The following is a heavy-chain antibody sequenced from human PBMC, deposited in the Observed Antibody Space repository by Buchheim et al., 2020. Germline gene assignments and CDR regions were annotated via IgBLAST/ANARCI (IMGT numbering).Heavy chain of an antibody. V-gene: IGHV3-30*03. D-gene: IGHD3-22*01. CDR1: GFSFNSYG. J-gene: IGHJ4*02. CDR3: AISEWEGSGYYFGF. CDR2: LSYAGNNK. Sequence: QVQLVESGGGVVQPGRSLRLSCAASGFSFNSYGMHWVRQAPGKGLEWVAALSYAGNNKYYADSVKGRFTISRDNSKNTLYLQMNSLRAEDTAVYYWAISEWEGSGYYFGFGGQGTL.